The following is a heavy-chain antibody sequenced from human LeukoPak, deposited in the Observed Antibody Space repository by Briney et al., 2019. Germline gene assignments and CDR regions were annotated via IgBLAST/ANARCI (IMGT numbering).Heavy chain of an antibody. CDR3: ARLGYCSSTSCPQHVGWFDP. V-gene: IGHV3-21*01. D-gene: IGHD2-2*01. J-gene: IGHJ5*02. Sequence: GGSLRLSCAASGFTFSSYSMNWVRQAPGKGLEWVSSISSSSSYIYYADSVRGRFTISRDNAKNSLYLQMNSLRAEDTAVYYCARLGYCSSTSCPQHVGWFDPWGQGTLVTVSS. CDR2: ISSSSSYI. CDR1: GFTFSSYS.